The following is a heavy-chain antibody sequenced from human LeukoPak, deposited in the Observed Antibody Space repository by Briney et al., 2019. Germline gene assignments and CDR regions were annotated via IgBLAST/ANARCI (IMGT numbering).Heavy chain of an antibody. J-gene: IGHJ3*02. D-gene: IGHD2-2*01. Sequence: SETLSLTCAVYGGSFSGYYWGWIRQPPGKGLEWIGSIYYSGSTYYNPSLKSRVTISVDTSKNQFSLKLSSVTAADTAVYYCARHGRQPIVVVPAATSGNHAFDIWGQGTMVTVSS. CDR3: ARHGRQPIVVVPAATSGNHAFDI. CDR1: GGSFSGYY. CDR2: IYYSGST. V-gene: IGHV4-39*01.